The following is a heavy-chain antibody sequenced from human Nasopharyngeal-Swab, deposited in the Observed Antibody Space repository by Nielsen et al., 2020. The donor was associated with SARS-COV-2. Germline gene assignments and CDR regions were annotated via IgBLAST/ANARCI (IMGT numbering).Heavy chain of an antibody. V-gene: IGHV3-9*01. CDR2: LGWNTNNK. Sequence: SLKIHCAASGFTFDDYAMHWVRLAPGKGMEWVSGLGWNTNNKGYADSVKGRFTISRDNARNSLYLEMNSLRDEDTALYYCVTDRCSIAGAGSVLDSCGQGTLVTVSS. CDR1: GFTFDDYA. J-gene: IGHJ4*02. CDR3: VTDRCSIAGAGSVLDS. D-gene: IGHD6-13*01.